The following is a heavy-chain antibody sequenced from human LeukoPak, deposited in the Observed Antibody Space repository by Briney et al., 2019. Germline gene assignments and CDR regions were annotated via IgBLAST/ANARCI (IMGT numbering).Heavy chain of an antibody. CDR3: AKDHYYGSGSYFGRTYYYYYYMDV. V-gene: IGHV3-33*06. Sequence: AESLRLSCAASGVTFSSCGMHWVRQAPGKGLERVAVRWYDGSNKYYADSVNGRFVISRENSKNPLYLQMNSLRAEDTAVYYCAKDHYYGSGSYFGRTYYYYYYMDVWGQGTTVTVSS. CDR2: RWYDGSNK. J-gene: IGHJ6*03. D-gene: IGHD3-10*01. CDR1: GVTFSSCG.